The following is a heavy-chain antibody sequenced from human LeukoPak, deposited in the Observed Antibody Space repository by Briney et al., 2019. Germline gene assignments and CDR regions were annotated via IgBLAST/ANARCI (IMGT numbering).Heavy chain of an antibody. J-gene: IGHJ4*02. CDR1: GFTFSSYA. D-gene: IGHD3-16*01. CDR3: AKTLGRWGQLAIGEFDY. CDR2: ISGSDGST. V-gene: IGHV3-23*01. Sequence: GGSLRLSCAASGFTFSSYAMSWVRQAPGKGLEWVSAISGSDGSTYDADSVKGRFTISRDNSKNTVFLQMNSLRAEDTAVYYCAKTLGRWGQLAIGEFDYWGQGTLVTVSS.